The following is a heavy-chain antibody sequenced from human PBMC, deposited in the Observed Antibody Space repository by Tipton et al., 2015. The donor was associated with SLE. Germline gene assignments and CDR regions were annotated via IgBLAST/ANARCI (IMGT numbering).Heavy chain of an antibody. CDR1: GGSISSGGYY. J-gene: IGHJ4*02. V-gene: IGHV4-31*03. CDR3: ARGPKDNGDYLHFDY. CDR2: IYYSGST. D-gene: IGHD4-17*01. Sequence: LRLSCTVSGGSISSGGYYWSWIRQHPGKGLEWIGYIYYSGSTYYKPSLKSRVTISVDTSRNQFSLKLSSVTAADTAVYYCARGPKDNGDYLHFDYWGQGTLVTVSS.